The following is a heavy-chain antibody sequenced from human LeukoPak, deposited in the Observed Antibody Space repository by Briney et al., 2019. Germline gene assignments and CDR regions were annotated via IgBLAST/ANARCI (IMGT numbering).Heavy chain of an antibody. CDR2: ISSSSSTI. D-gene: IGHD4-17*01. Sequence: GGSLRLPCAASGFTFSSYSMNWVRQAPGKGLEWVSYISSSSSTIYYADSVKDRFTISRDNAKNSLYLQMNSLRAEDTAVYYCAREGANYGAGYFQHWGQGTLVTVSS. CDR1: GFTFSSYS. V-gene: IGHV3-48*01. CDR3: AREGANYGAGYFQH. J-gene: IGHJ1*01.